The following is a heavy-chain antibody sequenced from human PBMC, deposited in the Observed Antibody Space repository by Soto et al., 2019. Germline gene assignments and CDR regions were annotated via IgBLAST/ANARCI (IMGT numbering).Heavy chain of an antibody. CDR3: ARVTNYRYFDL. CDR2: ITPRGKTN. CDR1: GFTFSDYY. Sequence: QVQLVESGGGLVKPGVSLRLSCAASGFTFSDYYMTWIRQAPGKGLEWVSYITPRGKTNYSPDSVKGRFTISRDNAKNSVSLHLDSLSVDDTAVYYCARVTNYRYFDLWGRGVLVTVSS. V-gene: IGHV3-11*01. J-gene: IGHJ2*01.